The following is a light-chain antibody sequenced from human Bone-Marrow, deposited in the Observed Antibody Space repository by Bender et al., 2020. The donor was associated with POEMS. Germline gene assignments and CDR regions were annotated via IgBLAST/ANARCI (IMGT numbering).Light chain of an antibody. CDR2: DVS. Sequence: QSALTQPASVSGSPGQSITISCTGSSSDVGGYNYVSWYQQGPGKAPKLILYDVSTRPSGVPDRFSGSKSGNTASLTISGLQAEDEADYYCSSYTSNTTAVLGGGTKLTVL. CDR3: SSYTSNTTAV. J-gene: IGLJ2*01. CDR1: SSDVGGYNY. V-gene: IGLV2-14*01.